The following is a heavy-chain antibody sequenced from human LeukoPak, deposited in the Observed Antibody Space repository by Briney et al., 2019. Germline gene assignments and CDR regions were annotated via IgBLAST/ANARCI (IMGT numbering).Heavy chain of an antibody. CDR3: ARARNHGITGTTTPPLY. CDR2: IIPIFGTA. J-gene: IGHJ4*02. CDR1: GGTFSSYA. D-gene: IGHD1-7*01. V-gene: IGHV1-69*05. Sequence: SVKVSCKASGGTFSSYAISWVRQAPGQGLEWMGGIIPIFGTANYAQKFQGRVTITTDESTSTAYMELSSLRSEDTALYYCARARNHGITGTTTPPLYWGQGTLVTVSS.